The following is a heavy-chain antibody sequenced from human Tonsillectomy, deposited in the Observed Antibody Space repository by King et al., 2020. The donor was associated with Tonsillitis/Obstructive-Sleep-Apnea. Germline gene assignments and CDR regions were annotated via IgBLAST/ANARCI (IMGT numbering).Heavy chain of an antibody. J-gene: IGHJ2*01. Sequence: QLQESGPGLVKPSQTLSLTCTVSGGSISSGGYYWSWIRQHPGKGLEWIGYIYYSGSTYYNPSLKSLVTISVDTSKNQFSLKPSSVTAADTAVYYCARIPYDFWSGPYWYFDLWGRGTLVTVSS. CDR2: IYYSGST. CDR1: GGSISSGGYY. V-gene: IGHV4-31*01. D-gene: IGHD3-3*01. CDR3: ARIPYDFWSGPYWYFDL.